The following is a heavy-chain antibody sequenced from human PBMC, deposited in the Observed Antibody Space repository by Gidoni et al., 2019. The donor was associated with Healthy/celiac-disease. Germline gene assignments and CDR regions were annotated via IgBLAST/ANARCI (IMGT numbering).Heavy chain of an antibody. J-gene: IGHJ6*02. CDR3: ARGPVTTRVYYYGMDV. V-gene: IGHV1-69*01. CDR2: IIPIFGTA. Sequence: QVQLVQSGAEVKKPGASVKVSCKASGGTFSSYALSWVRQAPGQGLEWMGGIIPIFGTANYAQKFQGRVTITADESTSTAYMELSSLRSEDTAVYDCARGPVTTRVYYYGMDVWGQGTTVTVSS. CDR1: GGTFSSYA. D-gene: IGHD4-4*01.